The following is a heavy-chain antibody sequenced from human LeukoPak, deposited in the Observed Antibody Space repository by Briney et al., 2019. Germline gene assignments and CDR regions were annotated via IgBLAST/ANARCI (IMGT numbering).Heavy chain of an antibody. CDR1: GFTVSSSY. D-gene: IGHD3-22*01. Sequence: GGSLRLSCAASGFTVSSSYMSWVRQAPGKGLEWVSVIYSGGSTYYADSVKGRFTISRDNSKNTLYLQMNSLRAEDTAVYYCARGTPYDSSGYHLPYWGQGTLVTVSS. J-gene: IGHJ4*02. V-gene: IGHV3-53*01. CDR2: IYSGGST. CDR3: ARGTPYDSSGYHLPY.